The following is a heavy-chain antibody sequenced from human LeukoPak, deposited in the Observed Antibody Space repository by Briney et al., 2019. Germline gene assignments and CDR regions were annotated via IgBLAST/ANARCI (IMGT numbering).Heavy chain of an antibody. CDR3: ARDRMKSSSWYDGDAFDI. CDR1: GFSFTNYR. V-gene: IGHV3-21*01. D-gene: IGHD6-13*01. J-gene: IGHJ3*02. CDR2: ISYGSSYM. Sequence: PGGSLRLSCAASGFSFTNYRMNWVRQAPGKGLEWVSSISYGSSYMHYADSVKGRFTVSRDNARNSLYLEMNGLRVEDTAVYYCARDRMKSSSWYDGDAFDIWGQGTMVTVSS.